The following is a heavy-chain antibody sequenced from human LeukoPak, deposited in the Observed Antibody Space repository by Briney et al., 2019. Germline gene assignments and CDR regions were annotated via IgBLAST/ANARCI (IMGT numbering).Heavy chain of an antibody. CDR1: GFTFSSYW. D-gene: IGHD3-10*01. CDR3: ARDVYYGSGSYSNDAFDI. V-gene: IGHV3-74*01. CDR2: INSDGSST. J-gene: IGHJ3*02. Sequence: SGGSLRLSCAASGFTFSSYWMHWVRQAPGKGLVWVSRINSDGSSTSYADSVKGRFTISRDNAKNTLYLQMNSQRAEDTAVYYCARDVYYGSGSYSNDAFDIWGQGTMVTVSS.